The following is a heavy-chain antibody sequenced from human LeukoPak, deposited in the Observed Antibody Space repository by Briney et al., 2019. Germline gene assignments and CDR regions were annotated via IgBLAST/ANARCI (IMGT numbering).Heavy chain of an antibody. V-gene: IGHV3-48*02. CDR1: GFTFSSDS. D-gene: IGHD4-23*01. Sequence: PGGSLRLSCAASGFTFSSDSMSWVRQAPGKGLEWVSYISSSTNTIYYADSVKGRFTISRDNAKNSLFLQMNSLRDEDTAVYYCVRGGYGANDDGFETWGQGTMVTVSS. CDR2: ISSSTNTI. J-gene: IGHJ3*02. CDR3: VRGGYGANDDGFET.